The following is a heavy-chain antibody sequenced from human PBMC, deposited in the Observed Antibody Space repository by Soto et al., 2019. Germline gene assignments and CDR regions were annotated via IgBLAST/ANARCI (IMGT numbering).Heavy chain of an antibody. D-gene: IGHD1-1*01. J-gene: IGHJ5*02. V-gene: IGHV1-18*01. CDR1: GYIFSNYG. CDR2: ISTNNGNT. CDR3: ARDLENDGGSDNWFDP. Sequence: QVQLVQSGAEVKKPGASVKVSCKASGYIFSNYGISWVRQAPGQGLEWMGWISTNNGNTNTAQKFQARISMTTDTSTTTAYLELRSLRSDDTAVYYCARDLENDGGSDNWFDPWGQGTLVTVSS.